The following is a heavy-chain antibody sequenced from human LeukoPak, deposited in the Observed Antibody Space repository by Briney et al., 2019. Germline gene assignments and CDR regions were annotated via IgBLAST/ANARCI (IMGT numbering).Heavy chain of an antibody. V-gene: IGHV4-61*02. CDR2: IHISGST. J-gene: IGHJ3*02. CDR3: ARADRSGYFGNVVAFDI. Sequence: PSQTLSLTCTVSGGPINSGSYSWTWIPQPAGKGLEWIGRIHISGSTHYTPSLKSRVTISVDTSKNQFSLKLSSVTAADTAVYYCARADRSGYFGNVVAFDIWGQGTMVTVSS. CDR1: GGPINSGSYS. D-gene: IGHD3-22*01.